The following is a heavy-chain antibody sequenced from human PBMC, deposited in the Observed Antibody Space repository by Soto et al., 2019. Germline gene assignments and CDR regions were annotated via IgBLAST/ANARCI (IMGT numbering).Heavy chain of an antibody. CDR2: IIPIFGTA. J-gene: IGHJ6*02. V-gene: IGHV1-69*01. CDR1: GGTFSSYA. D-gene: IGHD1-26*01. CDR3: VRDYMELGLRYYYYYGMDV. Sequence: QVQLVQSGAEVKKPGSSVKVSCKASGGTFSSYAISWVRQAPGQGLEWMGGIIPIFGTANYAQKFQGRVTITADESTSTAYMELSSLRSEDTAVYYCVRDYMELGLRYYYYYGMDVWGQGTTVTVSS.